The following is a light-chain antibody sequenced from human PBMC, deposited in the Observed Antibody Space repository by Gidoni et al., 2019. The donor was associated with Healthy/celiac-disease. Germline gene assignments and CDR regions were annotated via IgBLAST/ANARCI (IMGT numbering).Light chain of an antibody. Sequence: EIVLTQSPGTLSLSPGARATLSCRASQSVSSSYLAWYQQKPGQAPRLLIYGASSRATGIPDRFSGSGSGTDFTLTISRLEPEDFAVYYCQQYGSSRLTFGGXTKVEIK. CDR3: QQYGSSRLT. V-gene: IGKV3-20*01. CDR1: QSVSSSY. J-gene: IGKJ4*01. CDR2: GAS.